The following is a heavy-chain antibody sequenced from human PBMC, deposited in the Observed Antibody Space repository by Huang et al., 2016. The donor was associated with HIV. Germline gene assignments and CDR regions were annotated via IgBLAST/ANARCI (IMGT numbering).Heavy chain of an antibody. J-gene: IGHJ4*02. CDR1: GASFASGSYF. CDR2: IYTTGST. V-gene: IGHV4-61*09. Sequence: VQLQESGPGLVKPSQTLSLSCNVSGASFASGSYFWNWIRQPAGGGLAWIGHIYTTGSTDHTPSLKSRVAVSSDTSKNQFALGLRSVTAADTAVYFCARGRVTSSGVVQSYDYWGQGSLVTVSS. CDR3: ARGRVTSSGVVQSYDY. D-gene: IGHD3-3*01.